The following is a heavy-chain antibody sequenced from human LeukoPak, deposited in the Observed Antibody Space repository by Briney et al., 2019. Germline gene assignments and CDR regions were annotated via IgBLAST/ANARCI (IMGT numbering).Heavy chain of an antibody. CDR1: GYTFTSYY. CDR2: INPSGGST. J-gene: IGHJ4*02. D-gene: IGHD2-2*01. CDR3: AASTDRGV. V-gene: IGHV1-46*01. Sequence: ASVKVSCKASGYTFTSYYMHWVRQAPGQGLEWMGIINPSGGSTSYAQKFQGRVTMTRDTSISTAYMELSRLRSDDTAVYYCAASTDRGVWGQGTLVTVSS.